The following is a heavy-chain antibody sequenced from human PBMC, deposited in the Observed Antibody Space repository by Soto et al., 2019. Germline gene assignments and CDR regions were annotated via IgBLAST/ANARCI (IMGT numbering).Heavy chain of an antibody. CDR3: AKNLPRTGRFDY. V-gene: IGHV4-39*01. CDR1: GASITSTTYF. CDR2: IYYSGKT. Sequence: PSETLSLTCILSGASITSTTYFWAWIRQPPGKGLEWVDSIYYSGKTHYNPSLKSRATISVDRSRNQFSLQVSSVTAADAAVYYCAKNLPRTGRFDYWGQGTVVTVSS. J-gene: IGHJ4*02.